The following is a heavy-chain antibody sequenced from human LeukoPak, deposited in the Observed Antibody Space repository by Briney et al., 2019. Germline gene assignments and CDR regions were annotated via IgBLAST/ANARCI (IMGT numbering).Heavy chain of an antibody. D-gene: IGHD3-10*01. CDR3: ARGAYGSGSSSLDY. CDR2: INPSGGST. J-gene: IGHJ4*02. Sequence: ASVKVFCKASGYSLTSCYMHWVRQAAGQGLEWMGIINPSGGSTSYAQKFQGRVTMTRDMSTSTVYMELSSLRSEDTAVYYCARGAYGSGSSSLDYWGQGTLVTVSS. V-gene: IGHV1-46*01. CDR1: GYSLTSCY.